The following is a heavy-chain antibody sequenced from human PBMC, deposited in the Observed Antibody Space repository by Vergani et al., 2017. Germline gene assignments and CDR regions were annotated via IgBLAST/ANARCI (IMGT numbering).Heavy chain of an antibody. CDR3: ARSQGDYWDVDL. D-gene: IGHD4-17*01. CDR2: IHNRGKT. V-gene: IGHV4-38-2*01. CDR1: GYSIGSGFY. J-gene: IGHJ2*01. Sequence: QVRLEESGPGLVKPSETLSLTCSVSGYSIGSGFYWAWIRQSPGEGLQWLTSIHNRGKTYHNPSLKSRVSVSLDTSNNRFSLNLTSVTATDTAVYYCARSQGDYWDVDLWGPGSLVTVSS.